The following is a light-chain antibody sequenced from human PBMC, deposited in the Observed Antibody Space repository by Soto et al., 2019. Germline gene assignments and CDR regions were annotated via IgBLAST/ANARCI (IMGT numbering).Light chain of an antibody. CDR1: QSVGGN. J-gene: IGKJ4*01. V-gene: IGKV3-15*01. Sequence: EIVRTQSPATLSVSPGERVTLSCRASQSVGGNLAWYQQKPGQAPRLLLYGASTRATGIPARFSGSGSGTEFTLTISSRQSEDFAVYYCQQYNDWLFTFGGGTRVEIK. CDR2: GAS. CDR3: QQYNDWLFT.